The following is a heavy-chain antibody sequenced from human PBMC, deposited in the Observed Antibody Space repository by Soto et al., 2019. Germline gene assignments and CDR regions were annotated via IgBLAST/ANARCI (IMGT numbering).Heavy chain of an antibody. CDR3: AREVSGDYGNPYYFDY. D-gene: IGHD3-16*01. J-gene: IGHJ4*01. CDR1: GFTFSTYN. V-gene: IGHV3-48*02. CDR2: IRSSSSTI. Sequence: TGGSLRLSYAASGFTFSTYNMNWVRQAPGKGLEWVSYIRSSSSTIHYADSVKGRFTISRDNAKNSLYLQMNSLRDEDTAVYHSAREVSGDYGNPYYFDYWGHGALVTVSS.